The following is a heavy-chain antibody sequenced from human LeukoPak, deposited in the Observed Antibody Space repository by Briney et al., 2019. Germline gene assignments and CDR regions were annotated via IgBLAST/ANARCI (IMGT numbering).Heavy chain of an antibody. Sequence: GASVKVSCKASGYTFTSYGISWVRQAPGQGLEWMGWISAYNGNTNCAQKLQGRVTMTTDTSTSTAYMELRSLRSDDTAVYYCFLSQDSSGYWDYWGQGTLVTVSS. CDR2: ISAYNGNT. D-gene: IGHD3-22*01. V-gene: IGHV1-18*01. J-gene: IGHJ4*02. CDR1: GYTFTSYG. CDR3: FLSQDSSGYWDY.